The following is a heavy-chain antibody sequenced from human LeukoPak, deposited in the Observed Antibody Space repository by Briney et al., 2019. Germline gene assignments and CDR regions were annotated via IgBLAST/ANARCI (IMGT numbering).Heavy chain of an antibody. D-gene: IGHD6-19*01. V-gene: IGHV1-3*01. J-gene: IGHJ4*02. CDR2: INAGNGNT. CDR1: GYTFTSYA. CDR3: ARSRAIGSGWPGNY. Sequence: GASVKVSCKASGYTFTSYAMHWVRQAPGQRLEWMGWINAGNGNTKYSQKFQGRVTITRDTSASTAHMELSSLRSEDTAVYYCARSRAIGSGWPGNYWGQGTLVTVSS.